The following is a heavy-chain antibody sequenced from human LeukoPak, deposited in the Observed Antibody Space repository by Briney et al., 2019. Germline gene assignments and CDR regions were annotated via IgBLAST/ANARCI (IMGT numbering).Heavy chain of an antibody. CDR2: ISNNGDRT. CDR3: DGLFS. Sequence: GGSLRLSCSASGFTFSSYAMHWVRQAPGKGLEYVSGISNNGDRTDCADSVKGRFTVSRDNSENTLYLQMTSLTAEDTAVYYCDGLFSWGQGTLVTVSS. V-gene: IGHV3-64D*09. D-gene: IGHD2-21*01. CDR1: GFTFSSYA. J-gene: IGHJ5*02.